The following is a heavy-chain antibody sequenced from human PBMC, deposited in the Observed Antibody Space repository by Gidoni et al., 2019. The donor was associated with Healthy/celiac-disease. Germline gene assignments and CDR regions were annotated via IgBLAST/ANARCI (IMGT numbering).Heavy chain of an antibody. Sequence: QVQLQESGPGLVKPSQTLSLTCTVSGGSISSGGYYWSWIRQHPGKGLEWIGYIYYSGSTYYNPSLKSRVTISVDTSKNQFSLKLSSVTAADTAVYYCARGVPYLGELSSVFDYWGQGTLVTVSS. CDR3: ARGVPYLGELSSVFDY. CDR1: GGSISSGGYY. V-gene: IGHV4-31*03. CDR2: IYYSGST. J-gene: IGHJ4*02. D-gene: IGHD3-16*02.